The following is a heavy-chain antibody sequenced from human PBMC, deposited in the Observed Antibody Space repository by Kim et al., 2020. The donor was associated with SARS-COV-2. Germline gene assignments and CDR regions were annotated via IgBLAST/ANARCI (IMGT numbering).Heavy chain of an antibody. CDR2: GSTI. CDR3: ARESSGGY. V-gene: IGHV3-11*04. D-gene: IGHD3-10*01. J-gene: IGHJ4*02. Sequence: GSTIYYADSVKGRFTISRDNAKNSLYLQMNSLRAEDTAVYYCARESSGGYWGQGTLVTVSS.